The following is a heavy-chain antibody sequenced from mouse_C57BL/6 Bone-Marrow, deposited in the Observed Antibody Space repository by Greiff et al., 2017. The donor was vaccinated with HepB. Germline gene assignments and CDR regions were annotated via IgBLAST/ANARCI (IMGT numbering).Heavy chain of an antibody. V-gene: IGHV1-15*01. Sequence: QVQLKESGAELVRPGASVTLSCKASGYTFTDYEMHWVKQTPVHGLEWIGAIDPENGGTAYNQKFKGKAILTADKSSSTAYMELRILTSEDSAVYYCTSGGAYDCCYDGFAYWGQGTLVTVSA. CDR1: GYTFTDYE. CDR3: TSGGAYDCCYDGFAY. J-gene: IGHJ3*01. CDR2: IDPENGGT. D-gene: IGHD2-3*01.